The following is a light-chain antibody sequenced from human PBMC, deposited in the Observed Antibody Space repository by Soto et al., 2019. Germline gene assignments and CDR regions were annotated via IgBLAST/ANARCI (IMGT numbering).Light chain of an antibody. CDR2: DVS. Sequence: QSALTQPASVSGSPGQSITISCAGTSGDIGAYNYVSWYQQHPGEAPKVIIYDVSKRPSGVSYRFSGTKSGNTASPTVSGVQAEDEAADYCCSYTENGNLIFGTGTKLTVL. J-gene: IGLJ1*01. CDR1: SGDIGAYNY. CDR3: CSYTENGNLI. V-gene: IGLV2-14*01.